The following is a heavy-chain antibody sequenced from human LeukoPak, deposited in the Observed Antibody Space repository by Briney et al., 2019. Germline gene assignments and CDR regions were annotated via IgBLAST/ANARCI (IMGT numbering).Heavy chain of an antibody. CDR3: RGVANRGAFDI. J-gene: IGHJ3*02. CDR2: IQYDGSNK. CDR1: GFSFSSYG. D-gene: IGHD3-10*01. V-gene: IGHV3-30*02. Sequence: GGSLRLSCAASGFSFSSYGMQWVRQAPGKGLERVAFIQYDGSNKYYAESVKGRFTISRDNSKNTLYLQMNSLRADGTAVYLLRGVANRGAFDIWGQGTMVTVSS.